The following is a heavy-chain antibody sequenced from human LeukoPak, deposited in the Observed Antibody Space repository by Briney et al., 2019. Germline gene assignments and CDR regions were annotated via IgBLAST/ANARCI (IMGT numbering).Heavy chain of an antibody. CDR2: INSDGSST. CDR1: GFTFSSYW. Sequence: PGGSLRLSCAASGFTFSSYWMHWVRQAPGKGLVWVSRINSDGSSTSYADSVKGRFTISRDNAKNTLYLQMNSLRAEDTAVYYCARAVGSSWYSYYMDVWGKGTTVTVSS. J-gene: IGHJ6*03. D-gene: IGHD6-13*01. CDR3: ARAVGSSWYSYYMDV. V-gene: IGHV3-74*01.